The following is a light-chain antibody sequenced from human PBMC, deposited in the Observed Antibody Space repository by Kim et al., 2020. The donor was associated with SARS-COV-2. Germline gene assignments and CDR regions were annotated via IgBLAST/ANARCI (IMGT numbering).Light chain of an antibody. Sequence: ALGQTVRITCQGGSLRSVYASWYQQKPGQAPVLVIYGKNNRPSGIPDRFSGSSSGNTASLTITGAQAEDEADYCCNSRDSSGNHLVFGGGTQLTVL. CDR1: SLRSVY. CDR2: GKN. V-gene: IGLV3-19*01. CDR3: NSRDSSGNHLV. J-gene: IGLJ3*02.